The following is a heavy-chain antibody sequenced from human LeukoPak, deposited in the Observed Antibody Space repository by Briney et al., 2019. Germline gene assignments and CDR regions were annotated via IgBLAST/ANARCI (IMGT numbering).Heavy chain of an antibody. CDR2: INPNNGAT. D-gene: IGHD3/OR15-3a*01. CDR3: ARKSLWTVDF. CDR1: GYTFTGHD. V-gene: IGHV1-2*02. Sequence: ASVKVSCTASGYTFTGHDVHWVRQAPGQGLEWMAWINPNNGATDYAQKFQDRVTVTRDTSISTVYMELRSLTSDDTAVYYCARKSLWTVDFWGQGTLVSVSS. J-gene: IGHJ4*02.